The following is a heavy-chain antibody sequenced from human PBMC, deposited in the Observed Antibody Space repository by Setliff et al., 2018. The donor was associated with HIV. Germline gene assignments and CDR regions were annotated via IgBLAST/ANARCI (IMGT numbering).Heavy chain of an antibody. CDR2: LYYTGRA. V-gene: IGHV4-59*01. CDR3: ARDGYKYKKGTSYMDV. J-gene: IGHJ6*03. Sequence: PSETLSLTCTVSGGSINNYFWSWIRQPPGKGLEWLGCLYYTGRANYNPSLKSRLTVSVDTSKNQFSLKLSSVTAADTAVYYCARDGYKYKKGTSYMDVWGKGTTVTVSS. CDR1: GGSINNYF. D-gene: IGHD5-12*01.